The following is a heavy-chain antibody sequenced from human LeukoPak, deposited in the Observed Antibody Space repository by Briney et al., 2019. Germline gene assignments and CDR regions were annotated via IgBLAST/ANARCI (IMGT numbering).Heavy chain of an antibody. J-gene: IGHJ4*02. Sequence: PSQTLSLTCTVSGGSISSGDYYWSWIRQPPGKGLEWIGYIYYSGSTYYNPFLKSRVTISVDTSKNQFSLKLSSVTAADTAVYYCASTNYDILTGYYHPCYFDYWGQGTLVTVSS. CDR2: IYYSGST. V-gene: IGHV4-30-4*01. CDR1: GGSISSGDYY. D-gene: IGHD3-9*01. CDR3: ASTNYDILTGYYHPCYFDY.